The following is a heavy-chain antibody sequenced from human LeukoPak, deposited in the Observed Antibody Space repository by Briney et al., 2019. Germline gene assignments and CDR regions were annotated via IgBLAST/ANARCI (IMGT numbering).Heavy chain of an antibody. CDR3: AKGMVRGVILKGFDY. D-gene: IGHD3-10*01. V-gene: IGHV3-23*01. CDR2: IRADGDNT. Sequence: GGTLRLSCAASGFTFSSYGMSWVRQAPGKGLEWVSGIRADGDNTYYADSVKGRFTISSANSKNTLYLQLQILRAKDTAIDYCAKGMVRGVILKGFDYWGQGTLVTVSS. J-gene: IGHJ4*02. CDR1: GFTFSSYG.